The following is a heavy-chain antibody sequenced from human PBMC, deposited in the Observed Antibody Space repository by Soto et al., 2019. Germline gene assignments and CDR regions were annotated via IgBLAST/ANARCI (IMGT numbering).Heavy chain of an antibody. Sequence: SETLSLTCAVYGGSFSGYYWSWIRQPPGKGLEWIGEINHSGSTNYNPSLKSRVTISVDTSKNQFSLKLSSVTAADTAVYYCARGLGYYYGSERYYYYMDVWGKGTTVTV. CDR3: ARGLGYYYGSERYYYYMDV. CDR1: GGSFSGYY. D-gene: IGHD3-10*01. V-gene: IGHV4-34*01. CDR2: INHSGST. J-gene: IGHJ6*03.